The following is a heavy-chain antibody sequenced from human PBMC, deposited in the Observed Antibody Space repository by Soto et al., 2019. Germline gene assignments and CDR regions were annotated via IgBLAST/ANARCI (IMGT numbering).Heavy chain of an antibody. Sequence: SETLSLTCAVYGGSFSGYYWSWIRQPPGKGLEWIGEINHSGNINYNPSLKSRVTISVDTSKNQFSLKLRSVTAADTAIYYCARGNGMMLTVQGAAPDKYYLDSWSQGTLVTVSS. D-gene: IGHD2-8*01. CDR2: INHSGNI. V-gene: IGHV4-34*01. CDR3: ARGNGMMLTVQGAAPDKYYLDS. CDR1: GGSFSGYY. J-gene: IGHJ4*02.